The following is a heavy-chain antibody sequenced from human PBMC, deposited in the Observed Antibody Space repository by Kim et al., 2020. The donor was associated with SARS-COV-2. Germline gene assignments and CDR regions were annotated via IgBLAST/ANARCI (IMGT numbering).Heavy chain of an antibody. Sequence: SETLSLTCTVSGGSISSSSYYWGWIRQPPGKGLEWIGSIYYSGSTYYNPSLKSRVTISVDTSKNQFSLKLSSVTAADTAVYYCARSITMVRGVILHDAFDIWGQGTMVTVSS. J-gene: IGHJ3*02. CDR1: GGSISSSSYY. CDR2: IYYSGST. D-gene: IGHD3-10*01. CDR3: ARSITMVRGVILHDAFDI. V-gene: IGHV4-39*07.